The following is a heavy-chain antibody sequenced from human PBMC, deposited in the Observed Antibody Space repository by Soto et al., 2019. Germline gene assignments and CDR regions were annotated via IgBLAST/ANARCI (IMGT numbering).Heavy chain of an antibody. CDR1: GFTFSSYW. J-gene: IGHJ5*02. CDR2: INSDGSST. Sequence: GGSLRLSCAASGFTFSSYWMHWVRQAPGKGLVWVSRINSDGSSTSYADSVKGRFTISRDNAKNTLYLQMNSLRAEDTAVFYCAGVYARGSIWFDPWAQGALVTVS. D-gene: IGHD3-10*01. V-gene: IGHV3-74*01. CDR3: AGVYARGSIWFDP.